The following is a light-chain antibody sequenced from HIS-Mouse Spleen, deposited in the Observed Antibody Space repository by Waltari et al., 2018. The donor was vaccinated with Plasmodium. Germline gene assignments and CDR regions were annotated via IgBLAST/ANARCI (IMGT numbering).Light chain of an antibody. Sequence: EIVLTQSPGTLSLSPGERATLSCRASQSVSSSYLAWYQQKPGQAPSLRIYGASSRPTGIPDRFSGSGSGTDFTLTISRLEPEDFAVYYCQQYGSSPYTFGQGTKLEIK. CDR1: QSVSSSY. CDR2: GAS. V-gene: IGKV3-20*01. J-gene: IGKJ2*01. CDR3: QQYGSSPYT.